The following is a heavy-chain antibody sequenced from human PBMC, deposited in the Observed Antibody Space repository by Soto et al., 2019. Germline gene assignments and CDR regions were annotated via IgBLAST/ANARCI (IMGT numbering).Heavy chain of an antibody. D-gene: IGHD1-1*01. CDR1: GFTFSSFV. V-gene: IGHV3-23*01. CDR2: VSPGGDVS. Sequence: GGSLRLSCAASGFTFSSFVMNWVRQAPGKGLEWVSTVSPGGDVSPYTDSVKGRFTISRDNSRRTLHLQMDSLRAEDTAVYFCVRRARTATTTWGAFDVWGQGTVVTVSS. J-gene: IGHJ3*01. CDR3: VRRARTATTTWGAFDV.